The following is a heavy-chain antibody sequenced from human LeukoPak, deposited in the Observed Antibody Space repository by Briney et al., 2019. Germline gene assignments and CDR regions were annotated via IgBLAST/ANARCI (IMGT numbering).Heavy chain of an antibody. Sequence: SETLSLTCTVSGGSISSYYWSWIRQPPGKGLEWIGEIYHSGSTNYNPSLKSRVTISVDTSKNQFSLKLSSVTAADTAVYYCARETGATDFDYWGQGTLVTVSS. D-gene: IGHD1-26*01. CDR2: IYHSGST. V-gene: IGHV4-59*01. CDR3: ARETGATDFDY. CDR1: GGSISSYY. J-gene: IGHJ4*02.